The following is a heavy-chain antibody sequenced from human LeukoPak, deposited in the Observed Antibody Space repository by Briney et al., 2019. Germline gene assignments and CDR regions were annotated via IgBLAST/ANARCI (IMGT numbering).Heavy chain of an antibody. Sequence: GGSLRLSCAASGFTFSSYAMHWVRQAPGKGLEWVAVISYDGSNKYYADSVKGRFTISRDNSKNTLYLQMNSLRAEDTAVYYCARQRLTVEMATIFWFDPWGQGTLVTVCS. CDR2: ISYDGSNK. CDR1: GFTFSSYA. V-gene: IGHV3-30-3*01. D-gene: IGHD5-24*01. CDR3: ARQRLTVEMATIFWFDP. J-gene: IGHJ5*02.